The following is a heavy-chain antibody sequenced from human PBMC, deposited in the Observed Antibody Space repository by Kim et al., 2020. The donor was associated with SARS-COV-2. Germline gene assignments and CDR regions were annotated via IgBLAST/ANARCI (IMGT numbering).Heavy chain of an antibody. D-gene: IGHD2-15*01. Sequence: SVKVSCKASGGTFSSYAISWVRQAPGQGLEWMGGIIPIFGTANYAQKFQGRVTITADESTSTAYMELSSLRSEDTAVYYCARDNGGYCSGGSCYGMGDYWGQGTLVTVSS. J-gene: IGHJ4*02. CDR1: GGTFSSYA. V-gene: IGHV1-69*13. CDR2: IIPIFGTA. CDR3: ARDNGGYCSGGSCYGMGDY.